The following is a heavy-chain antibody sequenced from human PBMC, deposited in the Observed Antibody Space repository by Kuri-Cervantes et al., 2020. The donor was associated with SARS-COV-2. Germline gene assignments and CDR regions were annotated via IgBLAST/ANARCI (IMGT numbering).Heavy chain of an antibody. V-gene: IGHV1-69*02. CDR1: GGTSSSYT. CDR2: IIPILGIA. D-gene: IGHD2-21*02. CDR3: ARHPLSYCGGDCSSPSWYFDL. Sequence: SVKVSCKASGGTSSSYTISWVRQAPGQGLEWMGRIIPILGIANYAQKFQGRVTITADESTSTAYMELSSLRSEDTAVYYCARHPLSYCGGDCSSPSWYFDLWGRGTLVTVSS. J-gene: IGHJ2*01.